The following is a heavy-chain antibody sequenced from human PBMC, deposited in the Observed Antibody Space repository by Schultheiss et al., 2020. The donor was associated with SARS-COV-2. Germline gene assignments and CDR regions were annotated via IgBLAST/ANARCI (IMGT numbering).Heavy chain of an antibody. D-gene: IGHD3-9*01. J-gene: IGHJ3*02. CDR2: VSYDGSKK. V-gene: IGHV3-30*04. Sequence: GGSLRLSCAVSGFTFSRNAIHWVRQAPGKGLEWVAFVSYDGSKKYYADSVKGRFTISRDNSNNTLYLQVNSLRAEDTALYYCAKCRGRYFDWLSDAIDIWGQGTMVTVSS. CDR1: GFTFSRNA. CDR3: AKCRGRYFDWLSDAIDI.